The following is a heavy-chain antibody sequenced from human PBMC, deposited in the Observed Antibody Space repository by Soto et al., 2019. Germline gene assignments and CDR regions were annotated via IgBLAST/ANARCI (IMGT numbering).Heavy chain of an antibody. V-gene: IGHV3-30*18. CDR3: AKEGDGGFDP. D-gene: IGHD2-21*02. J-gene: IGHJ5*02. Sequence: ESGGGVVQPGRSLRLSCAASGFTFSSYGMHWVRQAPGKGLEWVAVISYDGSNKYYADSVKGRFTISRDNSKNTLYLQMNSLRAEDTAVYYCAKEGDGGFDPWGQGTLVTVSS. CDR2: ISYDGSNK. CDR1: GFTFSSYG.